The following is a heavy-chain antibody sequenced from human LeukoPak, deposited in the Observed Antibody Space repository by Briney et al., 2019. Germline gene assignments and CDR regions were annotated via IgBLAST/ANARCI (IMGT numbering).Heavy chain of an antibody. CDR3: AKPYGDPDY. Sequence: RSLRLSCAASGFTFSSYGMHWVRQAPGKGLEWVAVISYDGSNKYYADSVKGRFTISRDNSKNTLYLQMNSLRAEDTAVYYCAKPYGDPDYWGQGTLVTVSS. D-gene: IGHD4-17*01. V-gene: IGHV3-30*18. CDR1: GFTFSSYG. CDR2: ISYDGSNK. J-gene: IGHJ4*02.